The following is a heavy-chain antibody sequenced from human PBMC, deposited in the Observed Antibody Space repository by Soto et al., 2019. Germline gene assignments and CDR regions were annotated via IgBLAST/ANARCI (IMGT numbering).Heavy chain of an antibody. J-gene: IGHJ4*02. CDR3: ARQATD. CDR2: VYYSRTT. CDR1: GGSISDYY. Sequence: QVQLQESGPGLVKPSETLSLTCTVSGGSISDYYWSWFRQALGKGLDWIGYVYYSRTTNYNPSLHCRVTISVDTSKNQFSLKRISVTAADTAVYYCARQATDWGQGTLVTVSS. V-gene: IGHV4-59*08.